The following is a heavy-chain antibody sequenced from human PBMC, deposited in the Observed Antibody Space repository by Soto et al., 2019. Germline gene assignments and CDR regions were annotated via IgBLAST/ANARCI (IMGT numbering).Heavy chain of an antibody. Sequence: GASVKVSCKASGYTFTSYGISWVRQAPGQGLEWMGWISAYNGNTNYAQKLQGRVTMTTDTSTSTAYMELRSLRSDDTAVYYCARDRAITIFGVVITKSSYFDYWGQGTLVTVSS. CDR2: ISAYNGNT. CDR1: GYTFTSYG. V-gene: IGHV1-18*01. J-gene: IGHJ4*02. CDR3: ARDRAITIFGVVITKSSYFDY. D-gene: IGHD3-3*01.